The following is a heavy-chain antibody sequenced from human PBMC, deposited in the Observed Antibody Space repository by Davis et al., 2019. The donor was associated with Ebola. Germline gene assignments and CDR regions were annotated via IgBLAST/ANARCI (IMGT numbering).Heavy chain of an antibody. J-gene: IGHJ6*02. D-gene: IGHD3-10*01. CDR3: ARVFGELFFYGMDV. Sequence: SETLSLTCAVYGGSFSGYYWSWIRQPPGKGLEWIGEINYSGSTNYNPSLESRVTISLDTSKRQFSLKVSSVTAADTAVYYCARVFGELFFYGMDVWGQGTTVTVSS. CDR1: GGSFSGYY. CDR2: INYSGST. V-gene: IGHV4-34*01.